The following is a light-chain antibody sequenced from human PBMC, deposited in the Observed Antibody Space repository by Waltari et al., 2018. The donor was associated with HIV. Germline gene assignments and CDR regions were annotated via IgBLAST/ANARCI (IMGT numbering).Light chain of an antibody. V-gene: IGKV2-30*01. CDR2: RVS. Sequence: THSPVSLSVSLGQPASISCTSSARRIYSDGNTCLNWFRQRPGQCPRRLLYRVSNLDPGVGHRNSGSGSGMKFTLTISRVEAEDVGFYYCMQGTHLPPTFGRGTRLDIK. J-gene: IGKJ2*01. CDR1: ARRIYSDGNTC. CDR3: MQGTHLPPT.